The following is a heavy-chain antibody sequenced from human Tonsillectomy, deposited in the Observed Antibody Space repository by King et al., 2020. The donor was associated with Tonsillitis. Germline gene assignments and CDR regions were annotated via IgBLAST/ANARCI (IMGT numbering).Heavy chain of an antibody. CDR2: ISYDGSNK. Sequence: HVQLVESGGGVVQPGRSLRLSCAASGFTFSSYAMHWVRQAPGKGLEWVAVISYDGSNKYYADSVKGRFTISRDNSKNTLYLQMNSLRAEDTAVYYCARDLFARFKNSYSSSWGRGNYYYYGMDVWGQGTTVTVSS. D-gene: IGHD6-13*01. J-gene: IGHJ6*02. CDR3: ARDLFARFKNSYSSSWGRGNYYYYGMDV. CDR1: GFTFSSYA. V-gene: IGHV3-30*04.